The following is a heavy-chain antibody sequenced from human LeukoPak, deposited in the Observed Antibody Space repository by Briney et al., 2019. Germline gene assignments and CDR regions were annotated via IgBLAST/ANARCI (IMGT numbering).Heavy chain of an antibody. J-gene: IGHJ5*02. CDR3: AIKRSGWYRRESIKTNWFDP. V-gene: IGHV4-39*07. Sequence: PSETLSLTCTVSGGSISSTSYYWGWIRQPPGKGLEWIGSIYYSGSTYYNPSLKSRVTISVDTSKNQFSLKLSSVTAADTAVYYCAIKRSGWYRRESIKTNWFDPWGQGTLVTVSS. CDR1: GGSISSTSYY. D-gene: IGHD6-19*01. CDR2: IYYSGST.